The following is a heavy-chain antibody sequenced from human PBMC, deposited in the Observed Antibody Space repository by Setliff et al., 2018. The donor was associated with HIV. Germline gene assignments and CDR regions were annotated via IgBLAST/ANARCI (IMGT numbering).Heavy chain of an antibody. Sequence: GGSLRLSCVASGFTFSSYTMSWVRQAPGKGLEWVSAISGSGTYTYYADSVKGRFTISRDNAKNSLYLQMNSLRAEDTAVYYCARDNGRYFDRGWFDPWGQGALVTVSS. J-gene: IGHJ5*02. V-gene: IGHV3-23*01. CDR2: ISGSGTYT. CDR1: GFTFSSYT. D-gene: IGHD3-9*01. CDR3: ARDNGRYFDRGWFDP.